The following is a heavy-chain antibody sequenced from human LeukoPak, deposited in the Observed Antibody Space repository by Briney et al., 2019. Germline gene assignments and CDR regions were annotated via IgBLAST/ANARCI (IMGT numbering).Heavy chain of an antibody. D-gene: IGHD5-18*01. V-gene: IGHV3-74*01. CDR2: TNGDGSDT. J-gene: IGHJ4*02. CDR1: GFTFSSFW. CDR3: VRDGEYSHGIDFDY. Sequence: GGFLRLSCAASGFTFSSFWISWVRQAPGKGLVWVSRTNGDGSDTSYADSVKGRFTISRDSATNTLYLQMNSLRAEDTAIYYCVRDGEYSHGIDFDYWGQGTLVTVSS.